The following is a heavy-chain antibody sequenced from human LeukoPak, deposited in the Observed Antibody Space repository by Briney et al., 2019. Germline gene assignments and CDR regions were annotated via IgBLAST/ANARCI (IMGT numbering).Heavy chain of an antibody. Sequence: PGGSLRLSCAASGFXFSSYSINWVRQAPGKGLEWVSSISRDSNYIYYADLVKGRFTSSRDNPKNSLSLQMNNLRAEDTAVYFCARSVADGAFDIWGQGTMVTVSS. CDR3: ARSVADGAFDI. J-gene: IGHJ3*02. V-gene: IGHV3-21*06. CDR1: GFXFSSYS. CDR2: ISRDSNYI. D-gene: IGHD6-19*01.